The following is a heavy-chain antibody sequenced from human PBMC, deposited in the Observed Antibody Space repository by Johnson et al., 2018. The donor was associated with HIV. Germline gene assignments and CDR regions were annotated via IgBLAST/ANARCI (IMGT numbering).Heavy chain of an antibody. CDR3: AREVRYNLNQVPAFDI. J-gene: IGHJ3*02. V-gene: IGHV3-30-3*01. D-gene: IGHD1-20*01. Sequence: QVQLVESGGGVVQPGRSLRLSCAASGFTFSSYAMHWVRQAPGKGLEWVAVISYDGSNKYYADSVKGRFTISRDNSKNSLYLQMKSLRAEDTALYYCAREVRYNLNQVPAFDIWGQGTMVTVSS. CDR2: ISYDGSNK. CDR1: GFTFSSYA.